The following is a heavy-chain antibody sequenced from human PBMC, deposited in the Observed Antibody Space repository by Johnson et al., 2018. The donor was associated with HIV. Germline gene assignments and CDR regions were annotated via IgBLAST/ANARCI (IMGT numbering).Heavy chain of an antibody. D-gene: IGHD6-13*01. CDR3: AKKFWKILAAGGFGVGDAFYI. CDR2: LTGSGDTT. CDR1: GFTFSSYV. J-gene: IGHJ3*02. Sequence: VQLVESGGGVVQPGRSLRLSCAASGFTFSSYVMNWVRQAPGKGLEWVSTLTGSGDTTYYADSVKGRFTISRDNSKNTLHLQMNGLRAEDTAVYYCAKKFWKILAAGGFGVGDAFYIWGQGTMGTVSS. V-gene: IGHV3-23*04.